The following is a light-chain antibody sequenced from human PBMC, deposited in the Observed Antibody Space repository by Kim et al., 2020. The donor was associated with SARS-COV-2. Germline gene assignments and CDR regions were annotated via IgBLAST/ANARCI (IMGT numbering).Light chain of an antibody. Sequence: DIQMTQSPSSVSPSVGDRVTITCRASQALSGWLAWYQQKPGKAPKLLIYGASTLQSGVPSRFSGSGSGTVFTLTISSLQPEDFGTYFCQQGNSFPPFTFGQGTKLEI. J-gene: IGKJ2*01. CDR2: GAS. V-gene: IGKV1-12*01. CDR1: QALSGW. CDR3: QQGNSFPPFT.